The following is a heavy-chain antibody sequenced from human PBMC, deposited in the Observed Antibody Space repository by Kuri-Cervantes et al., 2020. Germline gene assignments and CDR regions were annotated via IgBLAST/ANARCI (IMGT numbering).Heavy chain of an antibody. CDR3: ASQEATHFDWLFTLDY. Sequence: GSLRLSCAASGFTFSSYGMHWVRQAPGKGLEWVAVISYDGSNKYYADSVKGRFTISRDNSKNTLYLQMNSLRAEDTAVYYCASQEATHFDWLFTLDYWGQGTLVTVSS. CDR1: GFTFSSYG. V-gene: IGHV3-30*03. D-gene: IGHD3-9*01. CDR2: ISYDGSNK. J-gene: IGHJ4*02.